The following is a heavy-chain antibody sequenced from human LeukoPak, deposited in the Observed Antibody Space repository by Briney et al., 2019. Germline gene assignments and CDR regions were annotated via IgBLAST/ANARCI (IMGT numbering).Heavy chain of an antibody. V-gene: IGHV6-1*01. J-gene: IGHJ4*02. CDR1: GDSVSSNSAA. Sequence: SQTLSLTCAISGDSVSSNSAAWNWVRQSPSRGLEWLGRTYYRSKWYNDYAVSVKSRITINPDTSKNQFSLQLNSVTPEDTAVYYCARVVIRGLDQPFDYWGQGTLVTVSS. CDR3: ARVVIRGLDQPFDY. D-gene: IGHD3-22*01. CDR2: TYYRSKWYN.